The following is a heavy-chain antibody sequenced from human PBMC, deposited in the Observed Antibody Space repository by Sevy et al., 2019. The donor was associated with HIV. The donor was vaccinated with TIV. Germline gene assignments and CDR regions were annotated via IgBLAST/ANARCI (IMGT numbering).Heavy chain of an antibody. CDR3: TTDSGPNYGLSH. V-gene: IGHV3-15*01. Sequence: GGSLRLSCAASGFTFNYAWMSWVRQAPGKGLEWVGRIKSKTDGGTTDYAAPVRGRFTISRDDSKTTLYLQMNSLKTEDTAVYYCTTDSGPNYGLSHWGQGTLVTVSS. J-gene: IGHJ4*02. CDR1: GFTFNYAW. CDR2: IKSKTDGGTT. D-gene: IGHD5-18*01.